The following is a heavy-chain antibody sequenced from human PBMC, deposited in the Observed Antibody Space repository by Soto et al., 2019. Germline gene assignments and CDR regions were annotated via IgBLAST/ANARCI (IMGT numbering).Heavy chain of an antibody. CDR3: AIPSPALSSSGMDV. V-gene: IGHV1-69*01. CDR1: GGTFSSYA. J-gene: IGHJ6*02. CDR2: IIPIFGTA. Sequence: QVQLVQSGAEVKKPGSSVKVSCKASGGTFSSYAISWVRQAPGQGLEWMGGIIPIFGTANYAQKFKGRVTIPADESTSTAYMGLSTLRSEDTAVYSCAIPSPALSSSGMDVWAKGPRSPSP.